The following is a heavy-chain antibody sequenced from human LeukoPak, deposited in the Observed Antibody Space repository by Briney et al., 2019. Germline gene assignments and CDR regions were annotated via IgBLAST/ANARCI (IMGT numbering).Heavy chain of an antibody. D-gene: IGHD6-13*01. CDR3: ARALRFWKQQLD. CDR2: INHSGST. Sequence: SETLSLTCAVYGGSFSGYYWSWIRQPPGKGLEWIGEINHSGSTNYNPSLKSRVTISVDTSKNQFSLKLSSVTAADTAVYYCARALRFWKQQLDWGQGTLVTVSS. CDR1: GGSFSGYY. V-gene: IGHV4-34*01. J-gene: IGHJ4*02.